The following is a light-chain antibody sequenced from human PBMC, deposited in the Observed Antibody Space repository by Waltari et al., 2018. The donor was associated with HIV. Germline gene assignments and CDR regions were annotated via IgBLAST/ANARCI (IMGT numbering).Light chain of an antibody. V-gene: IGLV3-1*01. CDR1: SLGEKY. Sequence: SYEVTQPPSVSVSPGQTASITCSGDSLGEKYTSWYQQRPGQSPVLVIYQDNYRPSGIPDRFSGSNSGNTATLTISGTQSMDEADYYCQVWDSGTVVFGGGTKLTVL. CDR3: QVWDSGTVV. J-gene: IGLJ3*02. CDR2: QDN.